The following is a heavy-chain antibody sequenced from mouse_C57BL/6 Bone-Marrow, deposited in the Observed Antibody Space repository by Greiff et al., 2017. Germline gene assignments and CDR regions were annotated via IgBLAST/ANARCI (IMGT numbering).Heavy chain of an antibody. CDR3: ARYYGSSYGDWYFDV. V-gene: IGHV3-5*01. CDR1: GISITTGNYR. D-gene: IGHD1-1*01. CDR2: IYYSGTI. J-gene: IGHJ1*03. Sequence: EVKLMESGPGLVKPSQTVFLTCTVTGISITTGNYRWSWIRQFPGNKLEWIGYIYYSGTITYNPSLTSRTTITRDTPKNQFFLEMNSLTAEDTATYYCARYYGSSYGDWYFDVWGTGTTVTVSS.